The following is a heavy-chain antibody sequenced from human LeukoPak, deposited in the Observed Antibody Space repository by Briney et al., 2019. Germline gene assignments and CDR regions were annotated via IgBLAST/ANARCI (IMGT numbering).Heavy chain of an antibody. CDR3: AKGRLPGWNYFDY. Sequence: GGSLRLSCAASGFTFDDYAMHWVRQALGKGLEWVSGISWNSGSIGYADSVKGRFTISRDNAKNSLYLQMNSLRAEDTALYYCAKGRLPGWNYFDYWGQGTLVTVSS. V-gene: IGHV3-9*01. D-gene: IGHD6-19*01. J-gene: IGHJ4*02. CDR1: GFTFDDYA. CDR2: ISWNSGSI.